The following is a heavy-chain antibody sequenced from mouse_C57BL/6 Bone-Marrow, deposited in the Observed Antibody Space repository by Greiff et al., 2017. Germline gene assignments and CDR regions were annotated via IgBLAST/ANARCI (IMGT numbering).Heavy chain of an antibody. V-gene: IGHV1-64*01. Sequence: QVQLQQPGAELVKPGASVKLSCKASGYTFTSYWMHWVKQSPGQGLEWIGMIHPNSGSTNYTEKFKSKATLTVDKSSSTGYMQLSSLTSEYSAVYYCASATTVVWGNFWGKGTTLTVSS. D-gene: IGHD1-1*01. CDR3: ASATTVVWGNF. CDR1: GYTFTSYW. J-gene: IGHJ2*01. CDR2: IHPNSGST.